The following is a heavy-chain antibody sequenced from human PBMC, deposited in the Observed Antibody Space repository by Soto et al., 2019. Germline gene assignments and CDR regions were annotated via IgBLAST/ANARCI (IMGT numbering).Heavy chain of an antibody. D-gene: IGHD3-10*01. CDR1: GYASLSYA. Sequence: QVQLVQSGPEMMQPGASVKVSCKASGYASLSYAMHWVRQVHGQVYEWLGWINAGVDGTLYSERLXGRXTITRDTYANTVYRELNALTSEDTAVYYCAREVPGVTSFDYWGQGTLVIVSS. CDR2: INAGVDGT. V-gene: IGHV1-3*01. CDR3: AREVPGVTSFDY. J-gene: IGHJ4*02.